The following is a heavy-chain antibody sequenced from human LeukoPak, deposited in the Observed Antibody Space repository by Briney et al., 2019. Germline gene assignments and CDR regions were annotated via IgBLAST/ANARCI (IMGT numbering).Heavy chain of an antibody. D-gene: IGHD1-26*01. V-gene: IGHV4-59*08. CDR3: ARHVESGSYEPYFDY. CDR1: GGSISGYY. Sequence: SETLSLTCTVSGGSISGYYWSWIRQPPGKGLEWIGYIYYSGSTNYNPSLKSRVTISVDTSKNQFSLKLSSVTAADTAVYYCARHVESGSYEPYFDYWGQGTLVTVSS. CDR2: IYYSGST. J-gene: IGHJ4*02.